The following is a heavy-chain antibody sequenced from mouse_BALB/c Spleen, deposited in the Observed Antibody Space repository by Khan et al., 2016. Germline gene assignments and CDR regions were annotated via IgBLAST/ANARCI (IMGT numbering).Heavy chain of an antibody. CDR2: TNTYTGEP. V-gene: IGHV9-1*02. CDR1: GYTFTNSG. D-gene: IGHD2-2*01. J-gene: IGHJ1*01. Sequence: QIQLEQSGPELKKPGETVKIPCKASGYTFTNSGMNWVKQAPGKGLKWVGWTNTYTGEPTYADDFKGRFAFSLETSASTAYLQINMLKNEDMTTYFCARGAMVTTGWYFDVWGAGTTVTVSS. CDR3: ARGAMVTTGWYFDV.